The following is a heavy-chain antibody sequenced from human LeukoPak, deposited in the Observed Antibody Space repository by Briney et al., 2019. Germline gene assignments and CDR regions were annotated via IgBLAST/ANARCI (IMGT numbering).Heavy chain of an antibody. V-gene: IGHV3-30-3*01. J-gene: IGHJ4*02. CDR2: ISYNGSSK. Sequence: PERSLRLSCAASGFTFSNHAMHWVRQAPGKGLEWVAVISYNGSSKYYADSVKGRFTISRDNSKNTVYLQMNSLRAEDSAVYYCASGYCTNDVCYTGGFDYWGQGTLVTVSS. CDR1: GFTFSNHA. D-gene: IGHD2-8*01. CDR3: ASGYCTNDVCYTGGFDY.